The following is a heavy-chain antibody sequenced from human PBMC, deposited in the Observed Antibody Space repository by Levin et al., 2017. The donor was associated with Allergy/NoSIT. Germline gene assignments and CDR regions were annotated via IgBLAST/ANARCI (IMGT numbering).Heavy chain of an antibody. V-gene: IGHV4-39*01. CDR1: GGSISSSRYY. CDR3: APHLLRYAYVWGSYRPLDAFDI. D-gene: IGHD3-16*02. J-gene: IGHJ3*02. CDR2: IYYIGST. Sequence: SQTLSLTCTVPGGSISSSRYYWGWIRQPPGKGLEWIGSIYYIGSTYYNPSLKSRVTISVDTSKNQFSLKLSSVTAADTAVYYCAPHLLRYAYVWGSYRPLDAFDIWGQGTMVTVSS.